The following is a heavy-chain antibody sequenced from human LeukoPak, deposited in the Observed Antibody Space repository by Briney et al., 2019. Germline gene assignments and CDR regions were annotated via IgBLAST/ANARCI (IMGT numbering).Heavy chain of an antibody. J-gene: IGHJ4*02. Sequence: GSSVKVSCKASGGTFSSYAISWVRQAPGQGLEWMGGIIPIFGTANYAQKFQGRVTITADESTSTAYMELSSLRSEDTAVYYCAKSRDSYNYFDYWGQGTLVTVSS. D-gene: IGHD5-24*01. CDR3: AKSRDSYNYFDY. V-gene: IGHV1-69*01. CDR2: IIPIFGTA. CDR1: GGTFSSYA.